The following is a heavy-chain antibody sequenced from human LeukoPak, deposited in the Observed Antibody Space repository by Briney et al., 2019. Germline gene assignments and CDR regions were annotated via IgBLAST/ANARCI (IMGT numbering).Heavy chain of an antibody. CDR1: GFTFSSYA. Sequence: GGSLRLSCAASGFTFSSYAMSWVRQASGKGLEWVSHVSGSGGSTYYADSVKGRFTISRDNSNNALYLQMNSLRAEDTAVYYCAKSAMVYAINWFDPWGQGTLVTVSS. CDR2: VSGSGGST. V-gene: IGHV3-23*01. D-gene: IGHD2-8*01. J-gene: IGHJ5*02. CDR3: AKSAMVYAINWFDP.